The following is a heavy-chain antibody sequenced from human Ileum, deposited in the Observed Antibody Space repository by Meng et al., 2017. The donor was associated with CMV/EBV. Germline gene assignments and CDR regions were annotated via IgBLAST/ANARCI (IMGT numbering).Heavy chain of an antibody. J-gene: IGHJ4*02. V-gene: IGHV4-31*02. D-gene: IGHD4-23*01. Sequence: ISSGGYYWSWIRQHPGKGLEWIGYIYCSGSTYYNPSLKSRVTISVDTSKNQFSLKLSSVTAADTAVYYCARVRSSRYGGNSGGQIDYWGQGTLVTVSS. CDR2: IYCSGST. CDR3: ARVRSSRYGGNSGGQIDY. CDR1: ISSGGYY.